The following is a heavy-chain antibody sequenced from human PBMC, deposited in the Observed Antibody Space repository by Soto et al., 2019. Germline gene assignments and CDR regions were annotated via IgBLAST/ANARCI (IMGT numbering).Heavy chain of an antibody. CDR2: IIPIFGTA. D-gene: IGHD3-3*01. Sequence: QVQLVQSGAEVKKPGSSVKVSCKASGGTFSSYAISWVRQAPGQGLEWMGGIIPIFGTANYAQKFQGRVTITADESTSTAYMELSRLRSEDTAVYYCARGSDFWSGYSLPFYYYYYGMDVWGQGTTVTVSS. J-gene: IGHJ6*02. V-gene: IGHV1-69*01. CDR1: GGTFSSYA. CDR3: ARGSDFWSGYSLPFYYYYYGMDV.